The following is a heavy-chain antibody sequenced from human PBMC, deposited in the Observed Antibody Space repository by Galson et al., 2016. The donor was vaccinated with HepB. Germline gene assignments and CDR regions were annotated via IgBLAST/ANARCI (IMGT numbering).Heavy chain of an antibody. D-gene: IGHD3/OR15-3a*01. CDR3: AKGWTPHPYGIDV. CDR1: RFTFSAYA. Sequence: SLRLSCAASRFTFSAYAMSWVRQAPGKGLEWVSVISGSGGSTYYADSVKGRFTISRDNSKNTLYLQMNSLRAEDTAIYYCAKGWTPHPYGIDVWGQGTTVTVS. J-gene: IGHJ6*02. V-gene: IGHV3-23*01. CDR2: ISGSGGST.